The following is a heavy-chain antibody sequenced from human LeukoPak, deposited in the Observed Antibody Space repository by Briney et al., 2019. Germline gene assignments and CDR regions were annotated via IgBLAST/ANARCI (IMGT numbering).Heavy chain of an antibody. D-gene: IGHD2-15*01. V-gene: IGHV1-69*06. CDR2: IIPIFGTA. CDR3: AREAPSCSGGSCYGDYFDY. J-gene: IGHJ4*02. CDR1: GGTFSSYA. Sequence: ASVKVSCKASGGTFSSYAISWERQAPGQGLEWMGGIIPIFGTANYAQKFQGRVTITADKSTSTAYMELSSLRSEDTAVYYCAREAPSCSGGSCYGDYFDYWGQGTLVTVSS.